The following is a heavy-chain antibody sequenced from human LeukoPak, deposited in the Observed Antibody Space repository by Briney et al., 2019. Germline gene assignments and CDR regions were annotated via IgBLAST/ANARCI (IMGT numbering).Heavy chain of an antibody. CDR1: GGSISGGDYH. V-gene: IGHV4-30-4*08. J-gene: IGHJ5*02. CDR3: AREKTYYDILATGEFDP. CDR2: IYYSGST. Sequence: SQTLSLTCTVSGGSISGGDYHWSWIRQPPGKGLEWIGYIYYSGSTYYNPSLKSRVTISVDTSKNQFSLKLSSVTAADTAVYYCAREKTYYDILATGEFDPWGQGTLVTVSS. D-gene: IGHD3-9*01.